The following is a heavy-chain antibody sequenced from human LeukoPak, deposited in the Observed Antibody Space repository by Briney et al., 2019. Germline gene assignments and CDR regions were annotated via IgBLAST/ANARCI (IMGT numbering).Heavy chain of an antibody. J-gene: IGHJ4*02. D-gene: IGHD3-16*01. Sequence: SETLSLTCTVSGGSISSSSYYWGWIRQPPGKGLEWIGSIYYSGSTYYNPSLKSRVTISVDTSKNQFSLKLSSVTAADTAVYYCARPPDLRFGGPDYWGQGTLVTVSS. CDR2: IYYSGST. CDR3: ARPPDLRFGGPDY. CDR1: GGSISSSSYY. V-gene: IGHV4-39*01.